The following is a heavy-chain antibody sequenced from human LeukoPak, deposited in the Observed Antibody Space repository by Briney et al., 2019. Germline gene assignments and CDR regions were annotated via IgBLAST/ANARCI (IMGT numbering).Heavy chain of an antibody. J-gene: IGHJ4*02. CDR3: ARLAEGEMATIAYFDY. V-gene: IGHV4-30-2*01. D-gene: IGHD5-24*01. CDR1: GGSISSGGYS. CDR2: IYHSGST. Sequence: TLSLTCAVSGGSISSGGYSWSWIRQPPGKGLEWIGYIYHSGSTYYNPSLKSRVTISVDRSKNQFSLKLSSVTAADTAVYYCARLAEGEMATIAYFDYWGQGTLVTVSS.